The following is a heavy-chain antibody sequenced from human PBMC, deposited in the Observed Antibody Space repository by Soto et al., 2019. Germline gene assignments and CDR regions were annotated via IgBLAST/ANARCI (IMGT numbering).Heavy chain of an antibody. CDR3: AKDRMEGYYNERFGSGWAYFDY. J-gene: IGHJ4*02. V-gene: IGHV3-30*18. D-gene: IGHD3-22*01. CDR2: ISYDGSNK. CDR1: GFTFSSYG. Sequence: GGSLRLSCAASGFTFSSYGMHWVRQAPGKGLGWVAVISYDGSNKYYADSVKGRFTISRDNSKNTLYLQMNSLRAEDTAVYYCAKDRMEGYYNERFGSGWAYFDYWGQGTLVTVSS.